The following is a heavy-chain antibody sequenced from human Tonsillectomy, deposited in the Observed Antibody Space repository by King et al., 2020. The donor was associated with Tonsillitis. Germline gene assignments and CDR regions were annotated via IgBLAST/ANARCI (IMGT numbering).Heavy chain of an antibody. CDR3: AKDKFHYYASGSYNFDY. V-gene: IGHV3-30*18. CDR2: ISYDGSNK. J-gene: IGHJ4*02. Sequence: VQLVESGGGVVQPGRSLRLSCAASGFTFSSYGMHWVRQAPGKGLEWVSVISYDGSNKYYVDSVKGRFIISRDNSKNTLYLQMTSLRAEDTAVYYRAKDKFHYYASGSYNFDYWGQGTLVTVSS. CDR1: GFTFSSYG. D-gene: IGHD3-10*01.